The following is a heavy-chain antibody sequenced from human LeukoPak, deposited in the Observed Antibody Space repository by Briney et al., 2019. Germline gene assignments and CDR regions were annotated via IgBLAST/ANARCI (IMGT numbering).Heavy chain of an antibody. Sequence: PGRSLRLSCAASGFTFDDYAMHWVRQAPGKGLEWVSGISWNSGSIGYADSVKGRFTISRDNAKNSLYLQMNSLRAEDTALYYCATFSFGEIDYWGQGTLVTVSS. V-gene: IGHV3-9*01. D-gene: IGHD3-10*01. CDR2: ISWNSGSI. J-gene: IGHJ4*02. CDR1: GFTFDDYA. CDR3: ATFSFGEIDY.